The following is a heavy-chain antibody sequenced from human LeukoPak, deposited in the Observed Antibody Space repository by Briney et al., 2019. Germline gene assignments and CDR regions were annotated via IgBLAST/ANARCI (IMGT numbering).Heavy chain of an antibody. CDR1: GGSLSSYY. J-gene: IGHJ3*02. CDR3: ARDTVDFDGYKSPQMPGAFDI. V-gene: IGHV4-59*01. D-gene: IGHD5-24*01. Sequence: PSETLSLTCTVSGGSLSSYYWSWIRQPPGRGLERVGYIYYSGSTNYNPSLKSRVTISVDTSKNQFSLKLSSVTAADTAVYYCARDTVDFDGYKSPQMPGAFDIWGQGTMVTVSS. CDR2: IYYSGST.